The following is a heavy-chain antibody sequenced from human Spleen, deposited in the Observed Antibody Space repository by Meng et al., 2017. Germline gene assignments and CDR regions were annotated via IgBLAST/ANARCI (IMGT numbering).Heavy chain of an antibody. CDR1: GGSISSSNW. J-gene: IGHJ4*02. D-gene: IGHD6-19*01. V-gene: IGHV4-4*02. Sequence: QVQLQESGPGLVKPSGTLSLTCAVSGGSISSSNWWTWVRQPPGKGLDWIGEMSHSGSTNYNPSLKSRVTISLDESKNQFSLKLNSVTAADTAVYYCARGSFSSGWDIWGQGTLVTVSS. CDR2: MSHSGST. CDR3: ARGSFSSGWDI.